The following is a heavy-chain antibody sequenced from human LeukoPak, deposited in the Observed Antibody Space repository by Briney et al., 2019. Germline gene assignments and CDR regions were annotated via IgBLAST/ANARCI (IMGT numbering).Heavy chain of an antibody. D-gene: IGHD6-13*01. CDR3: ARGFGYSSDY. V-gene: IGHV4-38-2*01. Sequence: SETLSLTCAVSGYSISSGYYWGGSRPPPGKGLEWIGSIYHSGSTYYNPSLKSRVTISVDTSKNQFSLKLSSVTAADTAVYYCARGFGYSSDYWGQGTLVTVSS. CDR1: GYSISSGYY. CDR2: IYHSGST. J-gene: IGHJ4*02.